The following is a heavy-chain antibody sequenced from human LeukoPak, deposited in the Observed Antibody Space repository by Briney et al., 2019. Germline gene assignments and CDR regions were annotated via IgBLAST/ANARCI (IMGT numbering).Heavy chain of an antibody. Sequence: GGTLRLSCAASGFTFSSYGMSWVRQAPGKGLEWVSAISGNGGSTYYADSVKGRFTISRDNSKNTLYLQMNSLRAEDTAVYFCAKGSGWEASYFYYYMDVWGKGTTVTISS. CDR1: GFTFSSYG. V-gene: IGHV3-23*01. J-gene: IGHJ6*03. CDR3: AKGSGWEASYFYYYMDV. D-gene: IGHD1-26*01. CDR2: ISGNGGST.